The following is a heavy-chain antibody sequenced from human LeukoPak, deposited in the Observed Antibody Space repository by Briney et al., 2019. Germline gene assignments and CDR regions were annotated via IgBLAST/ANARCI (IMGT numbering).Heavy chain of an antibody. J-gene: IGHJ4*02. CDR3: ARGLPGGFDY. Sequence: GGSLRLSCAASGFTFSNYDMHWVRQATGKGLEWVSVIGTASDTYYPGSVKGRFIISRENAKNSLYLQMNSLRAGDTAVYYCARGLPGGFDYWGQGTLVTVSS. CDR1: GFTFSNYD. V-gene: IGHV3-13*01. D-gene: IGHD5-18*01. CDR2: IGTASDT.